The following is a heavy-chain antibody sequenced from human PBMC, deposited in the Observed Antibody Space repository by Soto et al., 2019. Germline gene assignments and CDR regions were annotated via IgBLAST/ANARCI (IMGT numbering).Heavy chain of an antibody. D-gene: IGHD3-22*01. Sequence: QVQLQESGPGLVKPSETLSLTCTVSGGSISSYYWSWIRQPPGKGLEWIGYIYYSGSTNYNPSLQGRLXXXPXXSHHHFSRKLSSVTAADTGVYYCASLGGYYHSLDPWGQGTLVTVSS. CDR1: GGSISSYY. J-gene: IGHJ5*02. CDR2: IYYSGST. CDR3: ASLGGYYHSLDP. V-gene: IGHV4-59*08.